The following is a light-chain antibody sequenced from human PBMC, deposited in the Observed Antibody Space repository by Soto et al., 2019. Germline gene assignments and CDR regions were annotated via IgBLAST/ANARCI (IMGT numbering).Light chain of an antibody. J-gene: IGKJ4*01. Sequence: IQVTQSPSSLSASVGDRVTIPCRASQGIGTALAWYQQKPGKPPNLLIYAASSLESGVPSRFRGSGSGTDFTLTISRLQPEDFATYYCQQFDNSPLTFGGGTKVDIK. CDR2: AAS. CDR1: QGIGTA. CDR3: QQFDNSPLT. V-gene: IGKV1D-13*01.